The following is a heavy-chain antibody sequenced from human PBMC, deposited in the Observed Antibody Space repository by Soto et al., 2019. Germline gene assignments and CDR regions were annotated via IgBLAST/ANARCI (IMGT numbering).Heavy chain of an antibody. V-gene: IGHV2-5*02. CDR2: IYWDDDK. CDR1: GFSLTTSGVG. Sequence: QITLKESGPTLVKPTQTLTLTCTFSGFSLTTSGVGVGWIRQPPGKALEWLALIYWDDDKRYSPSLKSRLTTTKDTSKTQVVVTMTTMDPAYTAPYFCAHRTTAVTRWFDPSSQGTLVTVSS. CDR3: AHRTTAVTRWFDP. J-gene: IGHJ5*02. D-gene: IGHD4-17*01.